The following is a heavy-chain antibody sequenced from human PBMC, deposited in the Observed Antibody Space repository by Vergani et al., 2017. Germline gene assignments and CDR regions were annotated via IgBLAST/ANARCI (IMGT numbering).Heavy chain of an antibody. CDR1: GSSISSGYY. J-gene: IGHJ5*02. CDR2: IYHSGST. V-gene: IGHV4-38-2*02. CDR3: ARGETRTDWFDP. Sequence: QVQLQESGPGLVKPSETLSLTCTVSGSSISSGYYWGWIRQPPGKGLEWIGSIYHSGSTYYNPSLKSRVTISVDTSKNQFSLKLSSVTAADTAVYYCARGETRTDWFDPWGQGTLVTVSS. D-gene: IGHD3/OR15-3a*01.